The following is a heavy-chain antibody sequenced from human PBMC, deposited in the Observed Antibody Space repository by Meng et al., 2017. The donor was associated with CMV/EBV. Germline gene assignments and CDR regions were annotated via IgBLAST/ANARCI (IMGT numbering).Heavy chain of an antibody. V-gene: IGHV1-2*02. CDR3: ARVGVRLGPFDY. CDR2: INPSSGGT. J-gene: IGHJ4*02. D-gene: IGHD1-26*01. Sequence: QVHLVQSGAEVKTPGASVKVSCKASGYNFTDYYMHWVRQAPGQGLEWMGWINPSSGGTNYAQKFQGRVTMTRDTSISTAYMELSRLRSDDTAVYYCARVGVRLGPFDYWGQGTLVTVSS. CDR1: GYNFTDYY.